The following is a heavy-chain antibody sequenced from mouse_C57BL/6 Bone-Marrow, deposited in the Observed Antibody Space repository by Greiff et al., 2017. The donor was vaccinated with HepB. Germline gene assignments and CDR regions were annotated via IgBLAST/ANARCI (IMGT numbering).Heavy chain of an antibody. CDR2: IWSDGST. V-gene: IGHV2-6-1*01. D-gene: IGHD2-4*01. CDR3: ARQGDYDYVLYAMDY. CDR1: GFSLTSYG. J-gene: IGHJ4*01. Sequence: VHLVESGPGLVAPSQSLSITCTVSGFSLTSYGVHWVRQPPGKGLEWLVVIWSDGSTTYNSALKSRLSISKDNSKSQVFLKMNSLQTDDTAMYYCARQGDYDYVLYAMDYWGQGTSVTVSS.